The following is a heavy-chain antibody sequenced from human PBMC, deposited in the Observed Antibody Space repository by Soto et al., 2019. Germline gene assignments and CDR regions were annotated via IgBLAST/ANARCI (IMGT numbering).Heavy chain of an antibody. V-gene: IGHV3-21*03. Sequence: EVQLVESGGGLVKPGGSLRLSCSASRFTFSSYTMNWVRQAPGKGLEWVSSISSSTTYIYYADSVKGRFTISRDNAKTSLYLQVNSLRAEDTAVYYCARDFDSSGYYGPVGAFDIWGQGTMVTVSS. CDR2: ISSSTTYI. D-gene: IGHD3-22*01. J-gene: IGHJ3*02. CDR1: RFTFSSYT. CDR3: ARDFDSSGYYGPVGAFDI.